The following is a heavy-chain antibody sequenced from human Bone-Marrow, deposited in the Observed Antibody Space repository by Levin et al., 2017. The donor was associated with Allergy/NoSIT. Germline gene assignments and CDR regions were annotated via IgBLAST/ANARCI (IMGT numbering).Heavy chain of an antibody. CDR1: GYTFTDYY. J-gene: IGHJ3*01. Sequence: GESLKISCKASGYTFTDYYVHWIRQAPGQGLEWMGRINPDGGGTKFSQQFEGRVTLIRDTSIRTVNMELRRLRSDDTAVYFCARDLVGVDAFDFWGQGTMVIVSS. CDR2: INPDGGGT. V-gene: IGHV1-2*02. CDR3: ARDLVGVDAFDF. D-gene: IGHD1-26*01.